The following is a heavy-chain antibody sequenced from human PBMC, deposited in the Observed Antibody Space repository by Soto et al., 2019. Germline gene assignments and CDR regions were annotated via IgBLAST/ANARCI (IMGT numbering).Heavy chain of an antibody. CDR2: ISYDGSNK. CDR3: AVGYCSSTSCYAPRLYYYGMDV. D-gene: IGHD2-2*01. CDR1: GFTFSSYG. V-gene: IGHV3-30*03. Sequence: TGGSLRLSCAASGFTFSSYGMHWVRQAPGKGLEWVAVISYDGSNKYYADYVKGRFTISRDNSKNTLYLQMNSLRAEDTAVYYCAVGYCSSTSCYAPRLYYYGMDVWGQGTTVTVSS. J-gene: IGHJ6*02.